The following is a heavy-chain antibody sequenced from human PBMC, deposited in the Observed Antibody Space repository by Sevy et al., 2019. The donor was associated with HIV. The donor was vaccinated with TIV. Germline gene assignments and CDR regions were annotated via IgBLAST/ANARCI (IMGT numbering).Heavy chain of an antibody. CDR3: ASADCGGDCYLVFDY. D-gene: IGHD2-21*01. J-gene: IGHJ4*02. CDR2: IRFDGNSK. Sequence: GGSLRLSCAASGFTFSTYGMDWVRQAPGRGLEWVAFIRFDGNSKYYADSVKGRFTISRDNSKNTLDLQLNSLTAEDTAVYYCASADCGGDCYLVFDYRGQRTLVTVSS. V-gene: IGHV3-30*02. CDR1: GFTFSTYG.